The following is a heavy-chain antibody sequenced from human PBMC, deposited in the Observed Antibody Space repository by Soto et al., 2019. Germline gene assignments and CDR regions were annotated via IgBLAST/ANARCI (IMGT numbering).Heavy chain of an antibody. D-gene: IGHD3-22*01. CDR1: VGSIDSYY. V-gene: IGHV4-59*01. Sequence: PSETLSLTCTVSVGSIDSYYWMFIRQPPGKGLERTGYIYYSGSTNYNPSLKSRVIISVDTSKNQFSLKLSSVTAADTAVYYCARDRIYYDSSGYLPYYYYGMDVWGQGTTVTVS. CDR2: IYYSGST. J-gene: IGHJ6*02. CDR3: ARDRIYYDSSGYLPYYYYGMDV.